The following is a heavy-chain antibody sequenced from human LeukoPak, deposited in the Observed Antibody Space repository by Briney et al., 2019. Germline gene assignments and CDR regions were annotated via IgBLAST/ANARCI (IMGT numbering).Heavy chain of an antibody. D-gene: IGHD6-19*01. CDR1: GYTFTGYY. CDR2: INADSGGT. V-gene: IGHV1-2*02. CDR3: ARAQQWLLLGIDY. Sequence: ASVKVSCKASGYTFTGYYMHWVRQAPGQGLEWVGWINADSGGTKYAQKFQGRVTMTRDTSISTAYMELSRLRSDDTAVYYCARAQQWLLLGIDYWGQGTLVTVSS. J-gene: IGHJ4*02.